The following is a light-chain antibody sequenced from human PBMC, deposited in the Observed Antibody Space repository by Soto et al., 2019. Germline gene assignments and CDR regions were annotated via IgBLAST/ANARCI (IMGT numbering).Light chain of an antibody. CDR2: AAS. J-gene: IGKJ1*01. CDR3: QRDNSSPRT. CDR1: QGIRKY. V-gene: IGKV1-27*01. Sequence: DIQMTQSPSSLSASVGDRVTITCRASQGIRKYVAWYQQKPGNVPKLLIYAASTLQSGVPSRFSGSGSGTDFTLSIIRPQPEAVENYDCQRDNSSPRTFGQGTKVDIK.